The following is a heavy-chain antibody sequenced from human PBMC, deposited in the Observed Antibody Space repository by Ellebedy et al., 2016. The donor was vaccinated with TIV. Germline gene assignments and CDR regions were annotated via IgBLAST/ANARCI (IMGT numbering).Heavy chain of an antibody. D-gene: IGHD1-26*01. CDR2: IYPGDSDS. CDR1: GYSFTNYW. Sequence: GESLKISCNVSGYSFTNYWISWVRQMPGKGLEWMGIIYPGDSDSRYSTSFQGQVTISADKSISTAYLQWSSLKASDTAMYYCAGHLVGATDYWGQGTLVTVSS. V-gene: IGHV5-51*01. CDR3: AGHLVGATDY. J-gene: IGHJ4*02.